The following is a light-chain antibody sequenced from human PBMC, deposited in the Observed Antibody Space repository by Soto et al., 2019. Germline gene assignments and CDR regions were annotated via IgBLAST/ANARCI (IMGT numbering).Light chain of an antibody. CDR3: QQSHSPPPT. CDR1: QTISNY. Sequence: DIPLTQSPSPLSASVGDRVTITCRASQTISNYLNWYQQKPGQAPKLLISATFSLQSGVPPRFSGGGSGTEITLTISSLQPEDFATYYCQQSHSPPPTFGQGTKVEIK. V-gene: IGKV1-39*01. CDR2: ATF. J-gene: IGKJ1*01.